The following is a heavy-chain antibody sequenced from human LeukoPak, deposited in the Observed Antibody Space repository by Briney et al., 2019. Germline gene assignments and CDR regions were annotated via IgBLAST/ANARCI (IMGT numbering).Heavy chain of an antibody. V-gene: IGHV4-34*01. CDR1: GGSFSGYY. CDR3: ARGPRYMAGYLLPFDY. CDR2: INHSGST. J-gene: IGHJ4*02. Sequence: SETLSLTCAVYGGSFSGYYWSWIRQPPGKGLEWIGEINHSGSTNYNPSLKSRVTISVDTSKNQFSLKLSSVTAADTAVYYCARGPRYMAGYLLPFDYWGQGTLVTASS. D-gene: IGHD1-1*01.